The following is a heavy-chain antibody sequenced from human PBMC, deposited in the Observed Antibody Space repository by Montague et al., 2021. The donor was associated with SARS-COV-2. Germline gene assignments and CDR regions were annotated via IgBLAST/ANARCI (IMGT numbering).Heavy chain of an antibody. D-gene: IGHD6-19*01. CDR1: GASISSANDY. J-gene: IGHJ6*03. V-gene: IGHV4-61*09. CDR3: ARDRRGMAMAGRAYYYYYMDV. CDR2: ISTSGSS. Sequence: TLSLTCSVSGASISSANDYWTWIRQPAGKGLEWIGHISTSGSSSHNPSLKSRVTIILDTSKQQFSLELTSVTAADTAVYYCARDRRGMAMAGRAYYYYYMDVWGKRSTVTVSS.